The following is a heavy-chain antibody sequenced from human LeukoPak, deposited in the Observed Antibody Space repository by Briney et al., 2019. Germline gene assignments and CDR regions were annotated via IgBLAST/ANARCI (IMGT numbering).Heavy chain of an antibody. CDR2: ISAYNGNT. V-gene: IGHV1-18*01. J-gene: IGHJ4*02. CDR1: GYTFTSYG. CDR3: ARGYRYSGSYYLGY. Sequence: GASVKVSCKASGYTFTSYGISWVRQAPGQGLEWMGWISAYNGNTNYAQKLQGRVTMTTDTSTSTAYMELRGLRSDDTAVYYCARGYRYSGSYYLGYWGQGTLVTVSS. D-gene: IGHD1-26*01.